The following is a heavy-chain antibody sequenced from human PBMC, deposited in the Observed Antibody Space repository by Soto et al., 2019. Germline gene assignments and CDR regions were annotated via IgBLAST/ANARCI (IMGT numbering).Heavy chain of an antibody. CDR3: ARDSGIAVAGRPLYVYYYYMDV. Sequence: SQTLSLTCAISGDSVSSNSAAWNWIRQSPSRGLEWLGRTYYRSKWYNDYAVSVKSRITINPATSKNQFSLQLNSVTPEDTAVYYCARDSGIAVAGRPLYVYYYYMDVWGKGTTVTVSS. CDR1: GDSVSSNSAA. V-gene: IGHV6-1*01. D-gene: IGHD6-19*01. J-gene: IGHJ6*03. CDR2: TYYRSKWYN.